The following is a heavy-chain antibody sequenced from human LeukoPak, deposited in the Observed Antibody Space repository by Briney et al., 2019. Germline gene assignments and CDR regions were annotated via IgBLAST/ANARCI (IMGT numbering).Heavy chain of an antibody. D-gene: IGHD3-22*01. Sequence: SETLSLTCTVSGGSITSGKYYCRWIRQPPGKGLEWIGYVAYTGSTNYNPSLSSRVTISVDTSKNQFSLKLSSVTAADTAVYYCARLRFSGVGTNYYDSSGYYSALDYWGQGTLVTVSS. CDR1: GGSITSGKYY. J-gene: IGHJ4*02. V-gene: IGHV4-30-4*01. CDR3: ARLRFSGVGTNYYDSSGYYSALDY. CDR2: VAYTGST.